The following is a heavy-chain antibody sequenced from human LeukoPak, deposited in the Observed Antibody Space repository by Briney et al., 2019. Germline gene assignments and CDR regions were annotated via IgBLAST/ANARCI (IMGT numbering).Heavy chain of an antibody. Sequence: GSLRLSCAASGFTFSNSARSWVGQSPGKGREWVSFISGYSVNTYYADSAQGRFTVSRDNSKKTLYLQMHNLRDEDTAIYYCAKHYGDYFLGFWGQGTLVTVSS. D-gene: IGHD4-17*01. CDR3: AKHYGDYFLGF. CDR1: GFTFSNSA. J-gene: IGHJ4*02. CDR2: ISGYSVNT. V-gene: IGHV3-23*01.